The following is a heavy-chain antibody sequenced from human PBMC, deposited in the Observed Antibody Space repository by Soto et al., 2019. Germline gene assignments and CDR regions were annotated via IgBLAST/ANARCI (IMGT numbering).Heavy chain of an antibody. CDR3: AKDLGLGVIAGYPHDC. V-gene: IGHV3-23*01. D-gene: IGHD3-9*01. Sequence: DAQLLDSGGGLVQPGGSLRLSCAASGFTFNNYAMSWVRQAPGKGLEWVSTISVSGANTYYADSVKGRFTISRDDSKNTLYLQMNSLGAEDTAVYYCAKDLGLGVIAGYPHDCWGQGTLVTVSS. J-gene: IGHJ4*02. CDR2: ISVSGANT. CDR1: GFTFNNYA.